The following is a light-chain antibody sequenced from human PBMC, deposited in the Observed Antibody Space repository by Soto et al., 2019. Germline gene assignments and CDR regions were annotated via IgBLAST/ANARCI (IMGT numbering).Light chain of an antibody. V-gene: IGKV1-39*01. CDR3: QQSYSSPQT. CDR2: EAS. Sequence: DIQMTQSPSSLSASVGGRVTITCRASETINFYLNWYQQKPGKAPELLISEASRLHGGVTPRFSGSGSGTGFPFTISALQPEDFARYYWQQSYSSPQTFGQGTRVEIK. CDR1: ETINFY. J-gene: IGKJ1*01.